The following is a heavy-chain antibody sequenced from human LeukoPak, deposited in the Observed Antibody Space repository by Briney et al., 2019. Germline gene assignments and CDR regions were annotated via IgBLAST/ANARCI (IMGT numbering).Heavy chain of an antibody. CDR1: GFTFSTYA. V-gene: IGHV3-23*01. D-gene: IGHD6-19*01. CDR3: AKDRGKQWPNWYFDV. Sequence: GGSLRLSCAASGFTFSTYAMSWVRQAPGKGLEGVSTISGSGGSIYYADPVKGQLTISRDNSKNTLYLQMSSLRAEDTAVYYCAKDRGKQWPNWYFDVWGRGTLVTVSS. J-gene: IGHJ2*01. CDR2: ISGSGGSI.